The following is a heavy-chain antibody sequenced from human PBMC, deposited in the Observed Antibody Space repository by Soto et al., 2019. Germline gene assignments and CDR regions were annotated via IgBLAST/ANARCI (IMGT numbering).Heavy chain of an antibody. D-gene: IGHD2-2*01. CDR3: ARIPPPSGYCDSTSCQNWSDH. V-gene: IGHV1-18*01. CDR2: ISAYNGNT. J-gene: IGHJ5*02. Sequence: QVQLVQSGAEVKQPGASVKVSCKASGFTFTHYGFSWVRQAPGQGLEVMGWISAYNGNTYYAQKLQDRVTMTTDTSKSTAYMDLRSLRSDDTAMYYCARIPPPSGYCDSTSCQNWSDHWGQGTLVTVSS. CDR1: GFTFTHYG.